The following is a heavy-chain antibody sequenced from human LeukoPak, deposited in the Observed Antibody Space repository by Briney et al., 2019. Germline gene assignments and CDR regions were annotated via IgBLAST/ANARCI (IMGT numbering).Heavy chain of an antibody. J-gene: IGHJ4*02. Sequence: SETLSLTCTVSGGSISSSSYYWGWIRQPPGKGLEWIGSIYYSGSTYYNPCLKSRVTISVDTSKNQFSLKLSSVTAADMAVYYCASGLTLYCSSTSCPFDYWGQGTLVTVSS. CDR1: GGSISSSSYY. V-gene: IGHV4-39*01. D-gene: IGHD2-2*01. CDR2: IYYSGST. CDR3: ASGLTLYCSSTSCPFDY.